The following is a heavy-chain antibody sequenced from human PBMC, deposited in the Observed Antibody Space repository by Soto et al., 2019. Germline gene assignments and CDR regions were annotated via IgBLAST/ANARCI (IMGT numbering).Heavy chain of an antibody. CDR2: FIPIFVSA. V-gene: IGHV1-69*01. Sequence: QLHLVQSGAEVKKAGSSVKVSCKASGGTVSSYAITWVRQAPGKGLEWMGVFIPIFVSAHYAPKFQGRITITADESTSTASMALGGLTSEDPAIYYCARDVSSDTTGFRGYDLWGQGTQVTVSS. D-gene: IGHD3-10*01. CDR1: GGTVSSYA. CDR3: ARDVSSDTTGFRGYDL. J-gene: IGHJ4*02.